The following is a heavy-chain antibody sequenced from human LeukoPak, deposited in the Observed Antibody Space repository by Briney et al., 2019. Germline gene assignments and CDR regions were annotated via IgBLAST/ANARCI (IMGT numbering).Heavy chain of an antibody. Sequence: PGRSLRLSCAASGFTFSSYGKHWVRQAPGKGLEWVAVIWYDGSNKYYADSVKGRFTISRDNSKNTLYLQMNSLRAEDTAVYYCARDSSVAVTYYYYGMDVWGQGTTVTVSS. CDR3: ARDSSVAVTYYYYGMDV. CDR1: GFTFSSYG. D-gene: IGHD6-19*01. CDR2: IWYDGSNK. V-gene: IGHV3-33*01. J-gene: IGHJ6*02.